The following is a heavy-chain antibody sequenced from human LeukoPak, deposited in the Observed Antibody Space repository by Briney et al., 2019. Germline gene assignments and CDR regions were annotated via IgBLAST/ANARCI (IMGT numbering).Heavy chain of an antibody. J-gene: IGHJ5*02. D-gene: IGHD6-13*01. CDR2: IYYSGST. CDR3: AREAVIAAAGTGGLNWFDP. Sequence: SETLSLTCTVSGGSIRSYYWSWIRQPPGKGLEWIGYIYYSGSTNYNPSLKSRVTISVDTSKNQLSLKLSSVTAADTAVYYCAREAVIAAAGTGGLNWFDPWGQGALVTVSS. CDR1: GGSIRSYY. V-gene: IGHV4-59*01.